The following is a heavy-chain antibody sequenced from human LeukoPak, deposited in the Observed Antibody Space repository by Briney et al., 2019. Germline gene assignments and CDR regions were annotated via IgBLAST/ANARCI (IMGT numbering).Heavy chain of an antibody. Sequence: GGSLRLSCGASRFTFSSYCMNWVRQAPGKGLEWISYISSSGSTIYYADSVKGRFTISRDNARNSLYLQMNTLRAEDTAVYSCARGADGVSSNSRGWFDPWGQGTLVTVSS. CDR2: ISSSGSTI. CDR3: ARGADGVSSNSRGWFDP. J-gene: IGHJ5*02. D-gene: IGHD2-15*01. CDR1: RFTFSSYC. V-gene: IGHV3-48*04.